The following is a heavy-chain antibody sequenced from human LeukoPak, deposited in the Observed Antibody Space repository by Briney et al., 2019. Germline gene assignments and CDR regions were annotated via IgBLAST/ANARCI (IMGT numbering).Heavy chain of an antibody. J-gene: IGHJ4*02. CDR3: ARSCRDGYRDFDY. CDR2: IYPGDSDT. Sequence: SGESLKISCKGSGYSFTSYWIGWVRQMPGKGLEWMGIIYPGDSDTRYSPSFQGQVTISADKPISTAYLQWSSLKASDTAMYYCARSCRDGYRDFDYWGQGTLVTVSS. D-gene: IGHD5-24*01. V-gene: IGHV5-51*01. CDR1: GYSFTSYW.